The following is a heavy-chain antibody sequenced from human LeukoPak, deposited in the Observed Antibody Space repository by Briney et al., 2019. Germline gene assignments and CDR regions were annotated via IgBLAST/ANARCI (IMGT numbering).Heavy chain of an antibody. CDR2: IKQDGSEK. Sequence: PGGSLRLSCAASGFTFSSYWMSWVRQAPGKGLEWVANIKQDGSEKYYVDSVKGRFTISRDNAKNSLYLQMNSLRAEDTAVYYCARQNDFWSGYYPFDYWGQGTLVTVSS. V-gene: IGHV3-7*03. J-gene: IGHJ4*02. CDR1: GFTFSSYW. D-gene: IGHD3-3*01. CDR3: ARQNDFWSGYYPFDY.